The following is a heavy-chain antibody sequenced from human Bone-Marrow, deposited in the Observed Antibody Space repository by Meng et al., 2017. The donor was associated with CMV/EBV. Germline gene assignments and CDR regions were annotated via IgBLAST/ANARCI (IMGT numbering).Heavy chain of an antibody. Sequence: SCAASGFIFNNYAISWVRQAAGKGLGWVSIVSGSGGGTYYADSVKGRFTISRDNSKNTVYLQMNSLRADDTAVYHCAKMRGLVTPFDFWGQGTLVTVSS. J-gene: IGHJ4*02. CDR3: AKMRGLVTPFDF. CDR1: GFIFNNYA. CDR2: VSGSGGGT. V-gene: IGHV3-23*01. D-gene: IGHD3-9*01.